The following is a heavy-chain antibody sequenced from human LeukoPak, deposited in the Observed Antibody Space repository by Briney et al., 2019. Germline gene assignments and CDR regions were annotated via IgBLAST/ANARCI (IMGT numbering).Heavy chain of an antibody. Sequence: GGSLRLSCAASGFTFDDYGMSWVRQAPGKGLEWVSGINWNGGSTGYADSVKGRFTISRDNAKNTLYLQMNSLRAEDTAVYYCAKAVSNPIAVADPRGQGTLVTVSS. CDR2: INWNGGST. CDR3: AKAVSNPIAVADP. J-gene: IGHJ5*02. D-gene: IGHD6-19*01. V-gene: IGHV3-20*04. CDR1: GFTFDDYG.